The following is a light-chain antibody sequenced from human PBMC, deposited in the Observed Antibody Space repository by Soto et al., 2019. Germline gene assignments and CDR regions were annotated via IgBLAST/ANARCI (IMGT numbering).Light chain of an antibody. V-gene: IGLV2-14*01. CDR3: CAYVGARTYV. CDR2: EVN. CDR1: SSDVGGYTY. Sequence: QSALTQPASVSGSPRQSITISCTGASSDVGGYTYVSWYQQHPGKAPKLIIYEVNNRPSGVSHRFSGSKSGNTASLTISGLQAEDEADYYCCAYVGARTYVFGTGTKVTVL. J-gene: IGLJ1*01.